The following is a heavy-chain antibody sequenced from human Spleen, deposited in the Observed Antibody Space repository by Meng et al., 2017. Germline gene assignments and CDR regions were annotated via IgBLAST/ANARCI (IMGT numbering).Heavy chain of an antibody. J-gene: IGHJ4*02. V-gene: IGHV4-61*01. CDR2: IYYSGST. CDR3: ARATAAGFDY. CDR1: GGSVSSGSYY. D-gene: IGHD6-13*01. Sequence: QVQMQESGPGLWRPSETLSLTFTVSGGSVSSGSYYWSWFRQPPGKGLEWIGYIYYSGSTSYNPSLKSRVTISVDTSKNQFSLKLSSVTAADTAVYYCARATAAGFDYWGQGTLVTVSS.